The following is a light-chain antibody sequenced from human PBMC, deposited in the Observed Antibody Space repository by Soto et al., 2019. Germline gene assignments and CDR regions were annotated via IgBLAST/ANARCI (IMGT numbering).Light chain of an antibody. Sequence: ALTQPPSASGSPGQSVTISCTGTNSDVGGYNYVSWYQQHPGKAPKLMIYEVSKRPSGVPDRFSGSKSGNTASLTVSGLQAEDEADYYCSSYAGSNSYVFGAGTKLTVL. CDR1: NSDVGGYNY. V-gene: IGLV2-8*01. J-gene: IGLJ1*01. CDR3: SSYAGSNSYV. CDR2: EVS.